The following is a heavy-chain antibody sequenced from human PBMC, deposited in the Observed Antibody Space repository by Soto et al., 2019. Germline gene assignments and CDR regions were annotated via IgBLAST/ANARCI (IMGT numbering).Heavy chain of an antibody. J-gene: IGHJ5*02. CDR3: ARDAYNFNDETWFNP. Sequence: GGGRRRKDATSGLSSSRYKMHWVRQAPGKGLVWVSRINSDGSSTSYADSVKGRFSISRDNAKNTLYLQMNSLRAEDTAVYYCARDAYNFNDETWFNPWGQGTLFIVS. V-gene: IGHV3-74*01. CDR1: GLSSSRYK. D-gene: IGHD3-3*01. CDR2: INSDGSST.